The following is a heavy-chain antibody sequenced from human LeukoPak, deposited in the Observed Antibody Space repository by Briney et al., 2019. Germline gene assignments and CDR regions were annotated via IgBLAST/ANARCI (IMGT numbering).Heavy chain of an antibody. J-gene: IGHJ2*01. CDR1: GGSISSYC. V-gene: IGHV4-59*01. D-gene: IGHD3-3*01. Sequence: SETLSLTCTVSGGSISSYCWSWIRQPPGKGLEWIGYIYYSGSTNYNPSLKSRVTISVDTSKNQFSLKLSSVTAADTAVYYCARAPYYDFWSGYPTSHWYFDLWGRGTLVTVSS. CDR2: IYYSGST. CDR3: ARAPYYDFWSGYPTSHWYFDL.